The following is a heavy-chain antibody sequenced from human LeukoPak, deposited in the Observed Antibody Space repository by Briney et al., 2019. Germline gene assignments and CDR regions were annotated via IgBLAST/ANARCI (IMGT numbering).Heavy chain of an antibody. V-gene: IGHV3-23*01. Sequence: PGGSLRLSCAASGFTFSSYAMSWVRQAPGKGLEWVSAISGSGGSTYYADSVKGRFTISRDNSKNTLYLQMNSLRAEDTAVYYCAKAGGLEYSSSLNRYYHHYYMDVWGKGTTVTVSS. J-gene: IGHJ6*03. CDR2: ISGSGGST. CDR1: GFTFSSYA. CDR3: AKAGGLEYSSSLNRYYHHYYMDV. D-gene: IGHD6-6*01.